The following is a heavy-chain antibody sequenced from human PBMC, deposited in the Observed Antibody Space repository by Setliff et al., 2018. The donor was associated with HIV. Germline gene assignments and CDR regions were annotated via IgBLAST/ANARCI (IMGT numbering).Heavy chain of an antibody. Sequence: SETLSLTCTVSGDSITRGSYYWSWIRQPPGKGLEWIGYIYTSGITDYNPSLKSRVTISGYTAKNQFSLKLSSVTAADTAVYYCARDRRGYYYGSGSCYMDVWGTGTTVTVSS. CDR3: ARDRRGYYYGSGSCYMDV. J-gene: IGHJ6*03. V-gene: IGHV4-61*01. D-gene: IGHD3-10*01. CDR2: IYTSGIT. CDR1: GDSITRGSYY.